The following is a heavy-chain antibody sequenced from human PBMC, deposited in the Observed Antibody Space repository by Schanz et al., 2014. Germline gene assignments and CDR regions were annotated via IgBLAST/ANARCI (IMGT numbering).Heavy chain of an antibody. CDR3: FSMHYGNSVY. CDR1: GFTVSDHY. J-gene: IGHJ4*02. D-gene: IGHD1-7*01. CDR2: VRNRRNSDII. Sequence: EVQLVSSLGGLVQPGGSLRLSCAVSGFTVSDHYMDWVRQAPGKGLEWLGRVRNRRNSDIIEYAASVEGRFTISRDESKNSVYLQMNSLQTDDTAVYYCFSMHYGNSVYWGQGTLVTVSS. V-gene: IGHV3-72*01.